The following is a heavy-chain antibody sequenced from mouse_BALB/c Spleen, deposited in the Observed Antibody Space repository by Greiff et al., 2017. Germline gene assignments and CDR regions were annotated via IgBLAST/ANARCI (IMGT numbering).Heavy chain of an antibody. CDR3: ARHEGYRYVPFDY. Sequence: EVKVVESGGGLVQPGGSLKLSCAASGFTFSSYGMSWVRQTPDKRLELVATINSNGGSTYYPDSVKGRFTISRDNAKNTLYLQMSSLKSEDTAMYYCARHEGYRYVPFDYWGQGTTLTVSS. V-gene: IGHV5-6-3*01. J-gene: IGHJ2*01. CDR1: GFTFSSYG. CDR2: INSNGGST. D-gene: IGHD2-14*01.